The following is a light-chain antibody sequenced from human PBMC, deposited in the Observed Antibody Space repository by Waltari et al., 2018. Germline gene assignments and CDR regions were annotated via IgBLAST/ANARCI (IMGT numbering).Light chain of an antibody. CDR3: SAYTATDTYV. V-gene: IGLV2-14*03. J-gene: IGLJ1*01. CDR2: DVS. Sequence: SALTQPASMSGSPGQSIPISCTGTRSDIGLYDYLPWYQKPPGKAPKPIISDVSQRPSGVTARFSGSKSGYTASLTISGLQTEDEADYYCSAYTATDTYVFGSGTTVTVL. CDR1: RSDIGLYDY.